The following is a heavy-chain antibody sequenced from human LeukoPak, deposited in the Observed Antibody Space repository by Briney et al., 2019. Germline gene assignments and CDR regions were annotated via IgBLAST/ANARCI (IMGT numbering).Heavy chain of an antibody. CDR3: AGYHYYYYGMDV. CDR1: GGTFSSYA. CDR2: IIPIFGTA. J-gene: IGHJ6*02. Sequence: GSSVKVSCKASGGTFSSYAISWVRQAPGQGLEWMGGIIPIFGTANYAQKFQGRVTITADESTSTAYMELSSLRSEDTAVYYCAGYHYYYYGMDVWGQGTTVTVSS. V-gene: IGHV1-69*01.